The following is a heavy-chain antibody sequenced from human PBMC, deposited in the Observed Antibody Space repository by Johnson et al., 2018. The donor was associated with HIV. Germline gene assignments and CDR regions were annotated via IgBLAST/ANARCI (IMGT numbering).Heavy chain of an antibody. V-gene: IGHV3-49*04. CDR2: IRSKAYGGTT. J-gene: IGHJ3*02. CDR1: AFTFGDYA. CDR3: ARVGQQSNAFDI. D-gene: IGHD6-13*01. Sequence: VLLVESGGGLVQPGRSLRLSCTASAFTFGDYAMSWVRQAPGKGLEWVGFIRSKAYGGTTEYAASVKGRFTISRDDSKSIAYLQMNSLKTEDTAVYYCARVGQQSNAFDIWGQGTMVTVSS.